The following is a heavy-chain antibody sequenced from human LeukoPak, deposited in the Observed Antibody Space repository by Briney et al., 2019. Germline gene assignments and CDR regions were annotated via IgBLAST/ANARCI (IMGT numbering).Heavy chain of an antibody. CDR3: ARVLSMEGAFDT. V-gene: IGHV3-11*01. D-gene: IGHD3-3*01. Sequence: GGSLRLSCAASGFTFKAYSMNWIRQAPGKGLEWVSYISSSGSTIYYADSVKGRFTISRDNAKNSLYLQMNSLRAEDTAVYYCARVLSMEGAFDTWGQGTMVTVSS. J-gene: IGHJ3*02. CDR2: ISSSGSTI. CDR1: GFTFKAYS.